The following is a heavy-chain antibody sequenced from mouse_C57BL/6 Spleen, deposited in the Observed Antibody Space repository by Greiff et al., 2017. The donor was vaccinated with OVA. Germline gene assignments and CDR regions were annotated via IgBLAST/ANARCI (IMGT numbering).Heavy chain of an antibody. V-gene: IGHV1-50*01. Sequence: QVQLQQPGAELVKPGASVKLSCKASGYTFTSYWMQWVKQRPGQGLEWIGEFDPSDSYTNYNQKFKGKATLTVDTSSSTAYMQLSSLTSEDSAVYYCARGWLLGYYAMDYWGQGTSVTVSS. CDR2: FDPSDSYT. J-gene: IGHJ4*01. CDR1: GYTFTSYW. CDR3: ARGWLLGYYAMDY. D-gene: IGHD2-3*01.